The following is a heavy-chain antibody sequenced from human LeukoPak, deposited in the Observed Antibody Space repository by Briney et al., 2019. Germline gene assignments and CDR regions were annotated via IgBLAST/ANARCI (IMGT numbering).Heavy chain of an antibody. D-gene: IGHD4-17*01. Sequence: SETLSLTCTVSGGSFSSGSYYWSWIRQPAGKGLEWIGRIYTSGSTNYNPSLKSRVTISVDTSKNQFSLKLSSVTAADTAVYYCARFDYGDGFDYWGRGTLVTVSS. CDR2: IYTSGST. V-gene: IGHV4-61*02. J-gene: IGHJ4*02. CDR1: GGSFSSGSYY. CDR3: ARFDYGDGFDY.